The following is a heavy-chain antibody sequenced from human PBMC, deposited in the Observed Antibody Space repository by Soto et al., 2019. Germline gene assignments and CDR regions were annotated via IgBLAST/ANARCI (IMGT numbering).Heavy chain of an antibody. CDR3: AKDMENGYNPYYYYGMDV. CDR1: GFNFNDYG. J-gene: IGHJ6*02. Sequence: PGGSLRLSCAASGFNFNDYGMHWVRQAPGKGLEWVSSISWNSVSIGYADSVEGRFTISRDNAKNSLYLQMNSLRAEDTALYYCAKDMENGYNPYYYYGMDVWGQGTTVTVS. D-gene: IGHD3-10*01. CDR2: ISWNSVSI. V-gene: IGHV3-9*01.